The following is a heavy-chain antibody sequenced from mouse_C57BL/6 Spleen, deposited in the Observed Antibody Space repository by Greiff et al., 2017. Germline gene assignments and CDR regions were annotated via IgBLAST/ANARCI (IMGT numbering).Heavy chain of an antibody. V-gene: IGHV5-4*03. J-gene: IGHJ2*01. CDR2: ISDGGSYT. CDR3: ARGGYYDYDGGYFDY. CDR1: GFTFSSYA. Sequence: EVKLVESGGGLVKPGGSLKLSCAASGFTFSSYAMSWVRQTPEKRLEWVATISDGGSYTYYPDNVKGRFTSSRDNAKNNLYLQMSHLKSEDTAMYYCARGGYYDYDGGYFDYWGQSTTLTVSS. D-gene: IGHD2-4*01.